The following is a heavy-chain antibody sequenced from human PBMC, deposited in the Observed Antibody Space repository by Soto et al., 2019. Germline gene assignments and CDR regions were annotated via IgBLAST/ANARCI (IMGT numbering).Heavy chain of an antibody. CDR2: IWYDGSNK. V-gene: IGHV3-33*01. J-gene: IGHJ6*02. CDR3: ARDMGWELLGGGMGV. Sequence: QVQLVESGGGVVQPGRSLRLSCAASGFTFSSYGMHWVRQAPGKGLEWVAVIWYDGSNKYYADSVKGRFTISRDNSKHTLYLQMNSLRAEDTGVYYCARDMGWELLGGGMGVWGQGTTVTVSS. CDR1: GFTFSSYG. D-gene: IGHD1-26*01.